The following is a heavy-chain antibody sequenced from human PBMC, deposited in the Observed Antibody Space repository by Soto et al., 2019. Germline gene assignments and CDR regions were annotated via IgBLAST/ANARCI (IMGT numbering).Heavy chain of an antibody. CDR1: GFTFSSYS. J-gene: IGHJ6*02. CDR2: ISSSSSYI. Sequence: EVQLVESGGGLVKPGGSLRLSCAASGFTFSSYSMNWVRQAPGKGLEWVSSISSSSSYIYYADSVKGRFTISRDNAKNSLYLQMNSLRAEDTAVYYCARDGNFWSGLNYYYYYGMDVWGQGTTVTVSS. D-gene: IGHD3-3*01. CDR3: ARDGNFWSGLNYYYYYGMDV. V-gene: IGHV3-21*01.